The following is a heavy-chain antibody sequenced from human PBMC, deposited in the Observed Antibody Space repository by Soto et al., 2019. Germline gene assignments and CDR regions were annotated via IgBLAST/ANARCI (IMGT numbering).Heavy chain of an antibody. Sequence: PGGSLRLSCAASGFIFSNFVMGWVRQPPGKGLEWVSALSGNGADTYYADSVKGRFTISRDNSKNTLYLQMNSLRHEDTAVYFCARERALAATGIFYYWGQGTLVTVSS. J-gene: IGHJ4*02. CDR1: GFIFSNFV. V-gene: IGHV3-23*01. D-gene: IGHD6-13*01. CDR2: LSGNGADT. CDR3: ARERALAATGIFYY.